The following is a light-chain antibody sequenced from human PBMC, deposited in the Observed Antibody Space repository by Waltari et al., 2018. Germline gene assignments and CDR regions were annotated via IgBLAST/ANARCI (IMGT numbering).Light chain of an antibody. CDR2: GNS. J-gene: IGLJ2*01. CDR1: SSNIGAGYD. Sequence: CTGSSSNIGAGYDVHWYQQPPGTAPKLLMYGNSNRPSGVPDRFSGSKSGTSASLAITGLQAEDEADYYCQSYDSSLSGSRVFGGGTKLTVL. V-gene: IGLV1-40*01. CDR3: QSYDSSLSGSRV.